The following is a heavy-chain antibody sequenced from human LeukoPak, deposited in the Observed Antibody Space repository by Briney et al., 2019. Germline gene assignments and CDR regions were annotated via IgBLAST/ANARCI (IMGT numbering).Heavy chain of an antibody. V-gene: IGHV3-7*01. CDR3: VYSGSYYVA. Sequence: PGGSLRLSCAASGFTFASYWMTWVRQAPGKGLELVANIKEDGSEKYYVDSVKGRFTISRDNAKNSLYLQMNRLRAEDTALYYCVYSGSYYVAWGQGTLVTVSS. CDR1: GFTFASYW. CDR2: IKEDGSEK. J-gene: IGHJ5*02. D-gene: IGHD1-26*01.